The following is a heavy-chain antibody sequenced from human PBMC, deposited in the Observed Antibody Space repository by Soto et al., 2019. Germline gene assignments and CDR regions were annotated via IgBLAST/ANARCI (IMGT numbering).Heavy chain of an antibody. D-gene: IGHD6-13*01. Sequence: QVQLQESGPGLVKPSQTLSLTCTVSGGSISSGGYYWSWIRQHPGKGLEWIGYIYYSGSTYYNPSLKSRVTIAVDTSKNQFSLKLSSVTAADTAVYYCARAHHRIAAAGTDYWGQGTLVTVSS. CDR2: IYYSGST. CDR3: ARAHHRIAAAGTDY. V-gene: IGHV4-31*03. CDR1: GGSISSGGYY. J-gene: IGHJ4*02.